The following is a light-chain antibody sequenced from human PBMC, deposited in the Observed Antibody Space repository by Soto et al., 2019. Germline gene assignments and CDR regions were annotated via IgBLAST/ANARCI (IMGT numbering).Light chain of an antibody. J-gene: IGLJ2*01. CDR2: DVS. V-gene: IGLV2-14*01. CDR3: RSYTSRSTAVV. Sequence: QSALTQPASVSGSPGQSITISCTGTSSDVGGYNYVSWYQQHTGKAPKLMIYDVSNRPSGVSNRFSGSKSGNTASLTISGLQAEDESDSYCRSYTSRSTAVVFGGGTNLTVL. CDR1: SSDVGGYNY.